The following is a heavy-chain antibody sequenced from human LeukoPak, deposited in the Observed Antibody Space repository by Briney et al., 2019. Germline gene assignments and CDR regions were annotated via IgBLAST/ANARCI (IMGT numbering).Heavy chain of an antibody. CDR2: ISSSGTSI. V-gene: IGHV3-48*03. CDR1: GLTFSSYE. J-gene: IGHJ4*02. D-gene: IGHD2-2*01. Sequence: GGSLRLSCAASGLTFSSYEMNWVRQAPGKGLEWVSYISSSGTSIYYADSVKGRFTISRDNAKNSLYLQMNSLRADDTAVYYCARRYCSSTSCLIDYWGQGTLVTVSS. CDR3: ARRYCSSTSCLIDY.